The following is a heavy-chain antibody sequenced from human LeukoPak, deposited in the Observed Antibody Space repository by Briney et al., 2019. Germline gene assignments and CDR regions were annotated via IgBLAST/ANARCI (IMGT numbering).Heavy chain of an antibody. CDR1: GFTFSSYD. Sequence: GKSLRLSCAASGFTFSSYDIHWVRQAPGKGLEWVALISSDGNTKHYSDSVKGRFTISRDNAKNTLYLQMNSLRAEDTAAYYCARDGWYSSGWLDYWGQGTLVTVSS. D-gene: IGHD6-19*01. CDR2: ISSDGNTK. J-gene: IGHJ4*02. V-gene: IGHV3-30-3*01. CDR3: ARDGWYSSGWLDY.